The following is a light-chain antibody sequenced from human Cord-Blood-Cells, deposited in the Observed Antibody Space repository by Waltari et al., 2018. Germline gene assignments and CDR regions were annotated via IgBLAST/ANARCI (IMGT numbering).Light chain of an antibody. V-gene: IGKV3-11*01. Sequence: EIVLTQSPATLSLSPGERATLSCRASQSVRSYLSWYQQKPGQAPRLLIYDASNRATGIPARFSGSGSGTDFTLTSSSLEPEDFAVYYCQQRSNWPLLTFGGGTKVEIK. J-gene: IGKJ4*01. CDR3: QQRSNWPLLT. CDR1: QSVRSY. CDR2: DAS.